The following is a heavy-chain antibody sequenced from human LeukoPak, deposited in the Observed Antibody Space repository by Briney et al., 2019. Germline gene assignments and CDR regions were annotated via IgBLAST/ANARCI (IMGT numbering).Heavy chain of an antibody. Sequence: GGSLRLSCAASVFTFSTYGFHWVRQAPGKGLEWVAFIPSDGSDNYYADSVKGRFAISRDNSKNTLYLQMNSLRSEDTAVYYCAKGLGDYDDFRLGYWGQGTLVTVSS. D-gene: IGHD4-17*01. V-gene: IGHV3-30*02. CDR3: AKGLGDYDDFRLGY. J-gene: IGHJ4*02. CDR1: VFTFSTYG. CDR2: IPSDGSDN.